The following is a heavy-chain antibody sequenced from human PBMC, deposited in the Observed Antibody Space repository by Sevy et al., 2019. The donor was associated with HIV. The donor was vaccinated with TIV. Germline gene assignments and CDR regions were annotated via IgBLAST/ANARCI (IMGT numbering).Heavy chain of an antibody. Sequence: GGSLRLSCAASGFIGTSHYMAWVRQAPGKGLEWVSSIYTGGGTYYADSVKGRFTISRDNSKNTLYLQMNSLSAEDTAFYYCARVPRYDEPYYFDYWGQGALVTVSS. J-gene: IGHJ4*02. CDR3: ARVPRYDEPYYFDY. CDR1: GFIGTSHY. D-gene: IGHD3-3*01. V-gene: IGHV3-53*01. CDR2: IYTGGGT.